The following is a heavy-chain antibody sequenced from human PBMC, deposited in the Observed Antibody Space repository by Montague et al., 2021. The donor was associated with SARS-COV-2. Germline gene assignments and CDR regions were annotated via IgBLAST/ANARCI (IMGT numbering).Heavy chain of an antibody. CDR1: GYSTSSGYY. Sequence: SETLSLTCTVSGYSTSSGYYWGWIRQPPGKGLEWIGSIYHSGSTYYNPSLKSRVTISVDTSKNQFSLKLSSVTAADTAVYYCAVNSNYYYYYYGMDVWGQGTTVTVSS. D-gene: IGHD4-11*01. V-gene: IGHV4-38-2*02. CDR2: IYHSGST. CDR3: AVNSNYYYYYYGMDV. J-gene: IGHJ6*02.